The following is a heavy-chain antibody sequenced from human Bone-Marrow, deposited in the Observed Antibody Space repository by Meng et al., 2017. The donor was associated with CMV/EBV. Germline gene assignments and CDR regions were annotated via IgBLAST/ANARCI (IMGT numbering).Heavy chain of an antibody. CDR2: INHSGST. CDR1: GGSFSGYY. CDR3: ARDGLYGSGNYGMDV. Sequence: SQTLSLTCAVYGGSFSGYYWSWIRQPPGKGLEWIGEINHSGSTNYNPSLKSRVTISVDTSKNQFSLKLSSVTAADTAAYYCARDGLYGSGNYGMDVWGQGTTVTVSS. D-gene: IGHD3-10*01. V-gene: IGHV4-34*01. J-gene: IGHJ6*02.